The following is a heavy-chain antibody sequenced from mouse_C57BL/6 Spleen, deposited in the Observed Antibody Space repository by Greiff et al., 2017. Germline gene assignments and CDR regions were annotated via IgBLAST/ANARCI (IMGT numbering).Heavy chain of an antibody. D-gene: IGHD2-5*01. Sequence: EVKLEESGAELVRPGASVKLSCTASGFNIQDYYMHWVKQRPEQGLEWIGRIDPEDGDTEYAPKFQGKATMTADTSSNTAYLQLSSLTSEDTAVYYCTTYYSNYPFAYWGQGTLVTVSA. V-gene: IGHV14-1*01. J-gene: IGHJ3*01. CDR1: GFNIQDYY. CDR3: TTYYSNYPFAY. CDR2: IDPEDGDT.